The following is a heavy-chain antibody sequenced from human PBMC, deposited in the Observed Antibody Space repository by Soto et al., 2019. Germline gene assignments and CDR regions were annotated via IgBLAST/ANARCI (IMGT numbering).Heavy chain of an antibody. CDR3: ARVLAAAFDY. D-gene: IGHD6-13*01. CDR2: INHSGST. V-gene: IGHV4-34*01. CDR1: GGSISSGGYS. Sequence: SETLSLTCAVSGGSISSGGYSWSWIRQPPGKGLEWIGEINHSGSTNYNPSLKSRVTISVDTSKNQFSLKLSSVTAADTAVYYCARVLAAAFDYWGQGTLVTVSS. J-gene: IGHJ4*02.